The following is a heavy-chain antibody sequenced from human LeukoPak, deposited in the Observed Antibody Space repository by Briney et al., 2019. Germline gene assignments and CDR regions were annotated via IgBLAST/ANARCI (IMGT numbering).Heavy chain of an antibody. J-gene: IGHJ6*04. Sequence: GGSLRLSCTASGFTFSSYEMNWVRQAPGKGLEWVSYISSSGSSMYYADSVKGRFTISRDNAKNSLYLQMDSLRAEDRAVYYCAELGITMIGGVWGKGTTVTISS. V-gene: IGHV3-48*03. CDR2: ISSSGSSM. CDR1: GFTFSSYE. D-gene: IGHD3-10*02. CDR3: AELGITMIGGV.